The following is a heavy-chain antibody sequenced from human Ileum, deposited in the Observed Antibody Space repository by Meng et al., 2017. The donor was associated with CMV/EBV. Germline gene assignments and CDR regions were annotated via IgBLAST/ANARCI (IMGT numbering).Heavy chain of an antibody. CDR1: GLTFSDQY. CDR3: TTVHYYAINY. J-gene: IGHJ4*02. CDR2: ISSSGDYT. V-gene: IGHV3-11*06. Sequence: VQLLESWGGLVKPGGSLRLSCAASGLTFSDQYMSWIRQAPGKGLELISYISSSGDYTNYADSVRGRFTVSRDNAKNSLYLQLNSLRAEDTALYYCTTVHYYAINYWGQGTLVTVSS. D-gene: IGHD1-26*01.